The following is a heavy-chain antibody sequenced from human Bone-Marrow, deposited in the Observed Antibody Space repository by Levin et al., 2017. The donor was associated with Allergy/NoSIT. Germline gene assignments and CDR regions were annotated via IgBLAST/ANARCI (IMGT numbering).Heavy chain of an antibody. CDR1: GFIFSDYY. J-gene: IGHJ3*02. V-gene: IGHV3-11*01. CDR2: ISTSGSTI. CDR3: AREGAGSYYGSAAFDI. D-gene: IGHD3-10*01. Sequence: GGSLRLSCAASGFIFSDYYMSWIRQAPGKGLEWVSYISTSGSTITYADSVKGRFTISRDNAKNSLYLQMNSLRAEDTAVYYCAREGAGSYYGSAAFDIWGQGTMVTVS.